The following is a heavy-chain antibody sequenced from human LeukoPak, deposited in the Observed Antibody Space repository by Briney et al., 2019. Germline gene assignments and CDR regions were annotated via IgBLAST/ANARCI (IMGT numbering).Heavy chain of an antibody. J-gene: IGHJ6*03. D-gene: IGHD1-26*01. CDR2: IYYSGST. V-gene: IGHV4-30-4*08. CDR1: GGSISSGDYY. CDR3: ARVIATFYYYYMDV. Sequence: SETLSLTCTVSGGSISSGDYYWSWIRQPPGKGLVWIGYIYYSGSTYYNPSLKSRVTISVDTSKNQFSLKLSSVTAADTAVYYCARVIATFYYYYMDVWGKGTTVTVSS.